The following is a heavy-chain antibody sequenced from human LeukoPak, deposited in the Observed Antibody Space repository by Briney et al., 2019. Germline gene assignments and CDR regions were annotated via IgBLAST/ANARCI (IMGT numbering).Heavy chain of an antibody. CDR1: GFTFSDYY. CDR3: AKDAGTGIGVAGASDY. Sequence: PGGSLRPSCAASGFTFSDYYMSWIRQAPGKGLEWVSYISSSGSTIYYADSVKGRFTISRDNARNSLYLQMISLRAEDTALYYCAKDAGTGIGVAGASDYWGQGTLVTVSS. J-gene: IGHJ4*02. D-gene: IGHD6-19*01. CDR2: ISSSGSTI. V-gene: IGHV3-11*01.